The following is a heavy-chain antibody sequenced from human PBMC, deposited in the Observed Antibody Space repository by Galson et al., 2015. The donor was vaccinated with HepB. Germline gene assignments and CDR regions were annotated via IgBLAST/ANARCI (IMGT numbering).Heavy chain of an antibody. V-gene: IGHV3-66*01. D-gene: IGHD3-10*01. J-gene: IGHJ3*02. Sequence: SLRLSCAASGFSVSSKYMTWVRQAPGKGLEWVSVIHSAGGTYYAESVKGRFTLSRDNSKNTLYLQMNSLRAEDTAVYYCEGFGEPPDAFGIWGLGAMVTVSS. CDR2: IHSAGGT. CDR3: EGFGEPPDAFGI. CDR1: GFSVSSKY.